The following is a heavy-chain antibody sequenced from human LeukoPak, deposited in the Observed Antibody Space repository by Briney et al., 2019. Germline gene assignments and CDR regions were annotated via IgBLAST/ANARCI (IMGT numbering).Heavy chain of an antibody. CDR1: GGSISSYY. V-gene: IGHV4-59*01. CDR3: ARFVRRYSYGLDY. J-gene: IGHJ4*02. Sequence: SETLSLTCTVSGGSISSYYWSWIRQPPGKGLEWIGYIYYSGSTNYNPSLKSRVTISVDTSKNQFSLKLSSVTAADTAVYYCARFVRRYSYGLDYWGQGTLVTVSS. D-gene: IGHD5-18*01. CDR2: IYYSGST.